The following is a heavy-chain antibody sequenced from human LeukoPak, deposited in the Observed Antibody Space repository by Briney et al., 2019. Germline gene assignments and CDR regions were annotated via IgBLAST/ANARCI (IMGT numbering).Heavy chain of an antibody. CDR3: ARSPPYYYDSSGYTDY. CDR2: IYSGGST. CDR1: GFTVSSNY. D-gene: IGHD3-22*01. J-gene: IGHJ4*02. Sequence: GGSLRLSCAASGFTVSSNYMSWVRQAPGKGLEWVSVIYSGGSTYYADSVKGRFTISRDNSKNTLYLQMNSLRAEDTAVYYCARSPPYYYDSSGYTDYWGQGTLVTVPS. V-gene: IGHV3-53*01.